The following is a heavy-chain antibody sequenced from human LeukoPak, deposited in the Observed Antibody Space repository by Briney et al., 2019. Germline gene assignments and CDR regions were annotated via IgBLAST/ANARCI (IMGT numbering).Heavy chain of an antibody. CDR2: IYWNDDK. CDR1: GFSLSTSGVG. Sequence: SGPTLVNPTQTLTLTCTFSGFSLSTSGVGVGWIRQPPGKALEWLALIYWNDDKRFSPSLKSRLTITKDTSKNQVVLTMTNMDPVDTATYYCARRSLALDAFDIWGQGTMVTVSS. V-gene: IGHV2-5*01. J-gene: IGHJ3*02. CDR3: ARRSLALDAFDI. D-gene: IGHD6-13*01.